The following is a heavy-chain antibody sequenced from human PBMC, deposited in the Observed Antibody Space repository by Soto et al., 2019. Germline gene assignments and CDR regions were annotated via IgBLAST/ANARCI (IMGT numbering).Heavy chain of an antibody. CDR3: ARSGSGSGWL. D-gene: IGHD6-19*01. V-gene: IGHV4-59*01. Sequence: QVQLQESGPGLVKPSETLSLTCTVSGGSISSYYWSWIRQPPGKGLEWIGYIYYSGSTNYNPSLKSRVTISVDTSKNQFSLKLSSVTAADTAVYYCARSGSGSGWLGGQGTLVTVSS. CDR2: IYYSGST. J-gene: IGHJ4*02. CDR1: GGSISSYY.